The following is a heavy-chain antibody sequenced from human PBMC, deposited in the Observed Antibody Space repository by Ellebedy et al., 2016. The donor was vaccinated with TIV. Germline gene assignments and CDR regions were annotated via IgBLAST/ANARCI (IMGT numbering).Heavy chain of an antibody. V-gene: IGHV3-30*18. Sequence: PGGSLRLSCAASGFTFSTYGMHWVRRAPGKGLEWVAAISYHGRNKNYADSVKGRFTISRDNSKNTLYLQMNSLRTADTAVYYCANRLYPDQYDGSGSSGYWGQGTLVTVSS. CDR1: GFTFSTYG. J-gene: IGHJ4*02. CDR3: ANRLYPDQYDGSGSSGY. CDR2: ISYHGRNK. D-gene: IGHD3-22*01.